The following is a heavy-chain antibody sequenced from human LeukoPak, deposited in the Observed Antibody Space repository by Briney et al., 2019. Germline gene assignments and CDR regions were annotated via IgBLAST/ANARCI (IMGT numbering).Heavy chain of an antibody. J-gene: IGHJ3*02. Sequence: LETPSPPRPVSGGSLNSYFWSWVRQPPREGAGGVGYIYYSGSTNYNPSLKSRVTISVDTSKNQFSLKLSSVTAADTAVYYCARPVEMATMMAFDIWGQGTMVTVSS. CDR3: ARPVEMATMMAFDI. CDR2: IYYSGST. D-gene: IGHD5-24*01. CDR1: GGSLNSYF. V-gene: IGHV4-59*01.